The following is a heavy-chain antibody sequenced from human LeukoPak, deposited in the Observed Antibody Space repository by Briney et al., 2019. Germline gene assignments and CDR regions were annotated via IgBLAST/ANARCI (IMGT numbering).Heavy chain of an antibody. D-gene: IGHD3-9*01. CDR3: ARSRTGYYSDY. CDR2: ISYSSTYI. CDR1: GFTFSSYN. Sequence: GGSLRLSCAASGFTFSSYNMNWVRQAPGKGLEWVSSISYSSTYIYYADSVKGRFTISRDNAKNSLYLQMSTLRAEDTAVYYCARSRTGYYSDYWGQGTLVTVSS. J-gene: IGHJ4*02. V-gene: IGHV3-21*01.